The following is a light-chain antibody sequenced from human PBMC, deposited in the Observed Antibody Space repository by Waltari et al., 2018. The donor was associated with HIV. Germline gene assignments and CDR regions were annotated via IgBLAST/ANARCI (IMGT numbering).Light chain of an antibody. V-gene: IGLV1-47*01. J-gene: IGLJ2*01. CDR2: RNN. CDR3: AAGDDSLRGV. Sequence: QSVLTQPPSASGTPGQRVTISCSGSSSNTESNYVYWYQQPPGTAPKLLIYRNNQCPSGVPDRFSGSKSGTAASLAISGLRSEDEAEYYCAAGDDSLRGVVGGGTKLTVL. CDR1: SSNTESNY.